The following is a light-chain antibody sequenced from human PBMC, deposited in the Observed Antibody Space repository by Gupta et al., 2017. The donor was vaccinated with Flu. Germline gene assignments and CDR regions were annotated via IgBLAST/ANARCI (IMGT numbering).Light chain of an antibody. CDR3: QQYGNSAFT. J-gene: IGKJ3*01. V-gene: IGKV3-20*01. CDR2: GAS. CDR1: QSISRSY. Sequence: ARAPLSCRARQSISRSYLAWYQQKPGQAPRLLIFGASSRATGIPDRFSGSGSGTDFTLTISRLEPEDFAVYYCQQYGNSAFTFGPGTKVDIK.